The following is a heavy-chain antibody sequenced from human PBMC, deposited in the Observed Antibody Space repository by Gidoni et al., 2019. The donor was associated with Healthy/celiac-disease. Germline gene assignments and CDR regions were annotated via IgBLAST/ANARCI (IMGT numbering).Heavy chain of an antibody. CDR2: IYYSCSI. J-gene: IGHJ4*02. D-gene: IGHD5-18*01. Sequence: QLQLQESGPGLVKPSGTLSLTGTVSGAYISSSSYYWGSMRQPPGKGLEWIGSIYYSCSIYYNPSLKSRVTISVDTSKNQFSLKLSSVTAADTAVYYCASFGYSLYYWGQGTLVTVSS. CDR1: GAYISSSSYY. CDR3: ASFGYSLYY. V-gene: IGHV4-39*01.